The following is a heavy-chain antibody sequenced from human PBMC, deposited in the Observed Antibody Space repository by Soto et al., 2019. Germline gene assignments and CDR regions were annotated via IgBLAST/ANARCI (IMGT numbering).Heavy chain of an antibody. J-gene: IGHJ3*02. CDR3: VRRSPEDAFDI. CDR2: IYEGGNT. Sequence: SETLSLTCAVSGGSIISDGYSWSWIRQPPGKGLQWIGHIYEGGNTYYTPSLESRVAISTDESKNQFSLRLSSVTAADTAVYYCVRRSPEDAFDIWGQGTMVTVSS. V-gene: IGHV4-30-2*01. CDR1: GGSIISDGYS.